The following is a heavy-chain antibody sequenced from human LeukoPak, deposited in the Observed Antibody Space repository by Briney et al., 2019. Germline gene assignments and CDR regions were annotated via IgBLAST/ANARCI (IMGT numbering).Heavy chain of an antibody. CDR2: INHSRST. D-gene: IGHD3-22*01. J-gene: IGHJ4*02. V-gene: IGHV4-34*01. Sequence: PSETLSLTCAVYGGSFSGYYWSWIRQPPGKGLEWIGEINHSRSTNYNPSLKSRVTISVDTSKNQFSLKLSSVTAADTAVYYCASLNYDSSGYHTPFDYWGQGTLVTVSS. CDR3: ASLNYDSSGYHTPFDY. CDR1: GGSFSGYY.